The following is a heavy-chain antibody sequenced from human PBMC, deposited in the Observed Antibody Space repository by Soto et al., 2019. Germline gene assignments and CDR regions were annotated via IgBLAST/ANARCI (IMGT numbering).Heavy chain of an antibody. V-gene: IGHV3-30*18. CDR1: GFTFSSSG. CDR2: ISYDGSNK. J-gene: IGHJ6*02. Sequence: QVQLVESGGGVVQPGRSLRLSCAASGFTFSSSGMHWVRQAPGKGLEWVAVISYDGSNKYYADSVKGRVTISRDNVKNTLHLQMNSLRAEDTAVYCCAKGRQTGMDVWGQGTTVTVSS. D-gene: IGHD3-9*01. CDR3: AKGRQTGMDV.